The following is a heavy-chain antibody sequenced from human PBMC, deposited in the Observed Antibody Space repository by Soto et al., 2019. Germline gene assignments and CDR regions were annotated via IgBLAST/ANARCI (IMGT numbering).Heavy chain of an antibody. Sequence: QVQLQESGPGLVKPSDTLSLTCTVSGGSIRGHYWIWIRQPPGEGMEWLGYIFYSGSTTYNDNPSLKSRGTISVDTSKNPCSLRLSSVTAADTAVYYCARVGSSGWAPDYWGQGTLVTVSS. CDR3: ARVGSSGWAPDY. CDR1: GGSIRGHY. V-gene: IGHV4-59*11. CDR2: IFYSGSTTY. J-gene: IGHJ4*02. D-gene: IGHD6-19*01.